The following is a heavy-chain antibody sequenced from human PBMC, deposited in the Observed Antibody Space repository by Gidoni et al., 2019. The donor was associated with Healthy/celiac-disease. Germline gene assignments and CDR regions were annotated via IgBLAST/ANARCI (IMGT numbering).Heavy chain of an antibody. CDR1: GGSTSSYY. J-gene: IGHJ3*02. CDR2: IYYSGST. V-gene: IGHV4-59*08. Sequence: QVQLQESGPGLVKPSETLSLTCTVPGGSTSSYYWSWIRQPPGKGLEWIGYIYYSGSTNYNPSLKSRVTISVDTSKNQFSLKLSSVTAADTAVYYCIAHYDILTGSKTDAFDIWGQGTMVTVSS. CDR3: IAHYDILTGSKTDAFDI. D-gene: IGHD3-9*01.